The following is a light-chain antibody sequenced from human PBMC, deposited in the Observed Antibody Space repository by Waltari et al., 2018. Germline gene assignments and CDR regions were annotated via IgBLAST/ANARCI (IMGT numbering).Light chain of an antibody. CDR3: SSYAGSNNLGV. V-gene: IGLV2-8*01. CDR2: EVT. Sequence: QSALTQPPSASGSPGQSVTISCTGTTSSVGGYNYVSWYQQHPGKAPKLVIYEVTRRPSGVPDRFSGSKSGNTASLTVSGLQAEDEANYYCSSYAGSNNLGVFGGGTKLTVL. J-gene: IGLJ3*02. CDR1: TSSVGGYNY.